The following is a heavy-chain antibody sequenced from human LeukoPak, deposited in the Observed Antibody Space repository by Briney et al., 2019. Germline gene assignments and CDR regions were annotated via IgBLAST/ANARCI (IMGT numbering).Heavy chain of an antibody. Sequence: GGSLRLSCAGSGFTFSGYGLHWVRQAPGKGLEWVAVISFDGSKTQYADSVKGRFTISRDTFRSTLSLQMHSLRPEDTAVYYCARDPSIAIAALYYFDYWGQGTLVTVSS. D-gene: IGHD6-13*01. J-gene: IGHJ4*02. CDR3: ARDPSIAIAALYYFDY. CDR2: ISFDGSKT. V-gene: IGHV3-30*03. CDR1: GFTFSGYG.